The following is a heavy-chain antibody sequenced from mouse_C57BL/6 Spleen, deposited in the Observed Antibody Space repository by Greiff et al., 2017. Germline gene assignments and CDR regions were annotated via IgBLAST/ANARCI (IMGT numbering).Heavy chain of an antibody. V-gene: IGHV1-75*01. D-gene: IGHD2-13*01. CDR1: GYTFTDYY. J-gene: IGHJ2*01. Sequence: QVQLQQSGAELVRPGASVKLSCKASGYTFTDYYINWVKQRPGQGLEWIARIYPGSGSTYYNEKFKGKATLTVDKSSSTAYMLLSSLTSEDSAVYFCARSGESDAFDYWGQGTTLTVSS. CDR2: IYPGSGST. CDR3: ARSGESDAFDY.